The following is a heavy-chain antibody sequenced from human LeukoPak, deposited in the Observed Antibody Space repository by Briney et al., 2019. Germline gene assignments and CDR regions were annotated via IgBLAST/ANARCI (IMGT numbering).Heavy chain of an antibody. CDR3: AVSTFGGASGAFDI. D-gene: IGHD3-16*01. V-gene: IGHV3-64*01. Sequence: GGSLRLSCAASGFTFSSYAMHWVRQAPGKGLEYVSAISSNGGSTYYANSVKGRFTISRDNSKNTLYLQMGSLRAEDMAVYYCAVSTFGGASGAFDIWGQGTMATVSS. J-gene: IGHJ3*02. CDR2: ISSNGGST. CDR1: GFTFSSYA.